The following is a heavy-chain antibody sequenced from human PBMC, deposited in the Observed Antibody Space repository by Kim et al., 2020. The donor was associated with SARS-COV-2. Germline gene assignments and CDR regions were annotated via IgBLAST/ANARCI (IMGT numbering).Heavy chain of an antibody. V-gene: IGHV1-69*04. Sequence: SVKVSCKASGGTFSSYAISWVRRAPGQGLEWMGRIIPILGIANYAQKFQGRVTITADKSTSTAYMELSSLRSEDTAVYYCAREWLKSENYYFDYWGQGTLVTVSS. CDR2: IIPILGIA. CDR1: GGTFSSYA. J-gene: IGHJ4*02. CDR3: AREWLKSENYYFDY. D-gene: IGHD5-12*01.